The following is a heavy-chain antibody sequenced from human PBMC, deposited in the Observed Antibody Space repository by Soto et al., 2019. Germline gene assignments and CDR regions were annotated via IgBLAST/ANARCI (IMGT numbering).Heavy chain of an antibody. CDR3: AREGVLVGVVAANYNYYGMDV. CDR1: GDSVSSNSAA. Sequence: PSQTLSLTCAISGDSVSSNSAAWNWIRQSPSRGLEWLGRTYYRSKWYNDYAVSVKSRITINPDTSKNQFSLQLNSVTPEDTAVYYCAREGVLVGVVAANYNYYGMDVWGQGTTVTVSS. CDR2: TYYRSKWYN. V-gene: IGHV6-1*01. D-gene: IGHD2-15*01. J-gene: IGHJ6*02.